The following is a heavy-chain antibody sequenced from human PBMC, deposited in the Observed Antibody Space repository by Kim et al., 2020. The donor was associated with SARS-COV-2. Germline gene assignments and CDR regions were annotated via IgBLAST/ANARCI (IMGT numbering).Heavy chain of an antibody. CDR1: GGSISSSSYY. D-gene: IGHD3-22*01. Sequence: SETLSLTCTVSGGSISSSSYYWGWIRQPPGKGLEWIGSIYYSGSTYYNPSLKSRVTISVDTSKNQFSLKLSSVTAADTAVYYCARGDQGTMIVVVITDAFDIWGQGTMVTVSS. V-gene: IGHV4-39*01. CDR2: IYYSGST. CDR3: ARGDQGTMIVVVITDAFDI. J-gene: IGHJ3*02.